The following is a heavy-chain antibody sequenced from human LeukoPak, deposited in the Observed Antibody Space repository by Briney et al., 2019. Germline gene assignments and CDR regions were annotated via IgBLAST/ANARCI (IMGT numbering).Heavy chain of an antibody. V-gene: IGHV3-30*02. Sequence: PRGSLRLSCAASGFTFSNYGMHWVRQAPGKGLEWVAFIHFDGSSKYYANSVRGRFTISRDNSKNTLYLQLNSLTTEDTAVYYCAKVILRRSSGFYHTSYFDYWGPGTLVTVSS. CDR2: IHFDGSSK. CDR1: GFTFSNYG. J-gene: IGHJ4*02. D-gene: IGHD3-22*01. CDR3: AKVILRRSSGFYHTSYFDY.